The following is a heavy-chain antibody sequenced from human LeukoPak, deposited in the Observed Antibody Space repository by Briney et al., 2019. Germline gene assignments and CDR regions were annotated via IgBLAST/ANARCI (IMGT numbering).Heavy chain of an antibody. Sequence: SETLSLTCAVSGASISSHYWSWIRQPPGKGLEWIGYISYIGSTNYNPSLKSRVTISIDTSRNQFSLRLSSVTAADTAVYYCARELWFVNAPGSWFDPWGQGTLVTVSS. CDR3: ARELWFVNAPGSWFDP. CDR1: GASISSHY. J-gene: IGHJ5*02. CDR2: ISYIGST. D-gene: IGHD3-10*01. V-gene: IGHV4-59*11.